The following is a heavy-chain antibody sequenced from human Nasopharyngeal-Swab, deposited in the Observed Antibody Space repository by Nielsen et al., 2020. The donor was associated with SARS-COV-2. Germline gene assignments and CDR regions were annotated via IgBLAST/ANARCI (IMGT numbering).Heavy chain of an antibody. CDR2: ISAYNGNT. J-gene: IGHJ4*02. D-gene: IGHD5-18*01. V-gene: IGHV1-18*01. Sequence: KVSCKASGYTFTSYGISWVRQAPGQGLEWMGWISAYNGNTNYAQKLQGRVTMTTDTSTSTAYMELRSLRSDDTAVYYCARDFRDTAMDLPDYWGQGTLVTVSS. CDR1: GYTFTSYG. CDR3: ARDFRDTAMDLPDY.